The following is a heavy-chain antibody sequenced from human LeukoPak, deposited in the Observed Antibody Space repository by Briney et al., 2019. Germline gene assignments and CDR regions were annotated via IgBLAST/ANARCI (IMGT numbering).Heavy chain of an antibody. CDR1: GFTVSSNY. CDR2: IYDNGDA. Sequence: GGSLRLSCAASGFTVSSNYMSWVRQAPGKGLEWVSVIYDNGDAYSADSVKGRFTISRHNSKNTLFLQMNTLRADDTAVYYCAGGAGVYYYGMDVWGQGTSVTVSS. J-gene: IGHJ6*02. CDR3: AGGAGVYYYGMDV. V-gene: IGHV3-53*01.